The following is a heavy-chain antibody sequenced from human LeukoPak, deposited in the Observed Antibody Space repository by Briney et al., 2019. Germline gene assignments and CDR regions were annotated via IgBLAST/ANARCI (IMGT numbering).Heavy chain of an antibody. CDR3: ARAVTSIYYMDV. V-gene: IGHV4-38-2*02. CDR2: IYHSGST. J-gene: IGHJ6*03. D-gene: IGHD4-17*01. CDR1: GYSISSGYY. Sequence: SETLSLTCTVSGYSISSGYYWGWIRQPPGKGLEWIGSIYHSGSTYYNPSLKSRVTMSVDTSKNQFSLKLSSVTAADTAVYYCARAVTSIYYMDVWGKGTTVTISS.